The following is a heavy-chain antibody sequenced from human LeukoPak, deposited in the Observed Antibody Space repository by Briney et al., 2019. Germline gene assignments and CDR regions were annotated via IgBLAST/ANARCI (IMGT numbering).Heavy chain of an antibody. V-gene: IGHV3-48*02. CDR2: ITSSSGTI. J-gene: IGHJ4*01. D-gene: IGHD1-14*01. CDR1: GFTFSSYS. CDR3: ARDRTTLIDY. Sequence: GGSLRLSCSASGFTFSSYSMDWVRQAPGKGLEWLSYITSSSGTIYADSVKGRFTVSRDNAKNSLYLQMNSLRDEDTAVYYCARDRTTLIDYWGQGIQVTVSP.